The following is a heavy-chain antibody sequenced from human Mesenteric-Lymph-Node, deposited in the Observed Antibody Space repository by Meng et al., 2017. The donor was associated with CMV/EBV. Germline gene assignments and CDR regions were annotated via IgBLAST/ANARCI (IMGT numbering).Heavy chain of an antibody. V-gene: IGHV4-59*01. CDR1: GGSISSYY. CDR2: IYYSGST. Sequence: SETLSLTCTVSGGSISSYYWSWIRQPPGKGLEWIGYIYYSGSTDYNPSLKSRVTISADTSKNQFSLKLSSVTAADTAVYYCARNPTVTTAVAVDYWGQGTLVTVSS. J-gene: IGHJ4*02. D-gene: IGHD4-11*01. CDR3: ARNPTVTTAVAVDY.